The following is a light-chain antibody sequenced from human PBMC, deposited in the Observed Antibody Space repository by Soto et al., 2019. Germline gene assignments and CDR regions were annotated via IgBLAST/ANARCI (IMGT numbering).Light chain of an antibody. CDR1: QSISSY. Sequence: IQISQSPSTLSASVGGTVTITCRASQSISSYLAWYQQKPGKAPKLLIYAASTLQSGVPSRFSGSGPGTDFTLTISCLQSEDFATYYCQQYYSYPRTFGQGTKVDIK. CDR3: QQYYSYPRT. V-gene: IGKV1-8*01. J-gene: IGKJ1*01. CDR2: AAS.